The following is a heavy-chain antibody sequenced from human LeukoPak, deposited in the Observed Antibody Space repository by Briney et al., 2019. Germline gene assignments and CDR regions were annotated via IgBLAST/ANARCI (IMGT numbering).Heavy chain of an antibody. CDR3: AHQGGYYTLWFDP. D-gene: IGHD3-3*01. CDR2: INPSGGST. Sequence: ASVKVSCKXSGYTFTSYYMHWVRQAPGQGLEWMGIINPSGGSTSYAQKFQGRVTMTRDTSTSTVYMELSSLRSEDTAVYYCAHQGGYYTLWFDPWGQGTLVTVSS. CDR1: GYTFTSYY. J-gene: IGHJ5*02. V-gene: IGHV1-46*03.